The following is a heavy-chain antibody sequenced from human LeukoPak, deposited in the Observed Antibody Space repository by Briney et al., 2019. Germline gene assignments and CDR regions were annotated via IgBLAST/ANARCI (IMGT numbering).Heavy chain of an antibody. D-gene: IGHD3-10*01. Sequence: ASVKVSCKASGYTHTSYNMQWVRQAPGQGVEWRGVINASGGSTRYAQKFQGRVTITRDTSTSTVYMDLSSLSSEDTAVYSCATHVRGTMVRGVRVPQALFYYWGQGTLVTVSS. CDR3: ATHVRGTMVRGVRVPQALFYY. CDR2: INASGGST. CDR1: GYTHTSYN. V-gene: IGHV1-46*01. J-gene: IGHJ4*02.